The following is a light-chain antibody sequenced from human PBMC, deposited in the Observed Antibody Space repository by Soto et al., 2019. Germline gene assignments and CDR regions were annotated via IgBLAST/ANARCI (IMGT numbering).Light chain of an antibody. J-gene: IGKJ1*01. CDR1: QSLSSSY. V-gene: IGKV3-20*01. CDR2: GTS. CDR3: QRFGTSPPWT. Sequence: EIVLTQSPGTLSLSPGERATLSCRASQSLSSSYLAWYQQKPGQAPRLLIYGTSIRATGIPDRFSGSGSGTDFTLTITRLEPEDFAVYSCQRFGTSPPWTFGQGTKVEFK.